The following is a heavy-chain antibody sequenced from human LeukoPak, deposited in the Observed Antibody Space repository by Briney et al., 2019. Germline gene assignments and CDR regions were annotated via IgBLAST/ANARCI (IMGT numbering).Heavy chain of an antibody. CDR1: GYTFTGYY. Sequence: GASVKVSCKASGYTFTGYYMHWVRQAPGQGLEWMGWINPNSGGTNYAQKFQGWVTMTRDTSISTAYMELSRLRSDDTAVYYCARDLGSPVSPLETWGQGTLVTVSS. V-gene: IGHV1-2*04. CDR2: INPNSGGT. J-gene: IGHJ4*02. CDR3: ARDLGSPVSPLET. D-gene: IGHD3-3*01.